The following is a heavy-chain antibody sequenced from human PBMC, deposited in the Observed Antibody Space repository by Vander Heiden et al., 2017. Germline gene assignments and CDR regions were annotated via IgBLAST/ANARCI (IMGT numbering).Heavy chain of an antibody. Sequence: EVQLVQSGGGVVRPGGALRLSGTVSGFTFDDFGMSWVRQAPGKGLEWVSHINWNGDSTGYADSVKGRFTISRDNAKNSLYLQMNSLRAEDTALYYCAREDSSGGMDVWGQGTTVTASS. V-gene: IGHV3-20*04. CDR2: INWNGDST. CDR3: AREDSSGGMDV. CDR1: GFTFDDFG. D-gene: IGHD3-22*01. J-gene: IGHJ6*02.